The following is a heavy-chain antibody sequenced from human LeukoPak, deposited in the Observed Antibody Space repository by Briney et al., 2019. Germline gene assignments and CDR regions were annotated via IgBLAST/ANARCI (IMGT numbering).Heavy chain of an antibody. CDR2: ISSSSSYI. CDR3: ARGWDSSGYYYSFDY. CDR1: GFTFSSYS. J-gene: IGHJ4*02. D-gene: IGHD3-22*01. V-gene: IGHV3-21*01. Sequence: GGSLRLSCAASGFTFSSYSMKWVRQAPGKGLEWVSSISSSSSYIYYADSVKGRFTISRDNAKNSLYLQMNSLRAEDTAVYYCARGWDSSGYYYSFDYWGQGTLVTVSS.